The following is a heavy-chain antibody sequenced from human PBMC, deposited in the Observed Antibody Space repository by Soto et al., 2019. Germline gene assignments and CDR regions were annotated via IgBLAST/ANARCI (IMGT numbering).Heavy chain of an antibody. CDR2: IYNSGTT. CDR1: GGSITRGGYY. V-gene: IGHV4-31*03. Sequence: QVQLQESGPGLVKPSETLSLTCTVSGGSITRGGYYWSWIRQHPGKGLEWIGYIYNSGTTYYNPSLKTRFTISVDTSKNQFSLKLTSVTAADTAVYYCARDPAPWGQGTLVTVSS. CDR3: ARDPAP. J-gene: IGHJ5*02.